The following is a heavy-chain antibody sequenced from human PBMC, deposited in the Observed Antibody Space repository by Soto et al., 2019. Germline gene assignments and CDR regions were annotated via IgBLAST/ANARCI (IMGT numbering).Heavy chain of an antibody. Sequence: SVKVSCKASGGTFSSYTISWVRQAPGQGLEWMGRIIPILGIANYAQKFQGRVTITADKSTSTAYMGLSSLRSEDTAVYYCARGVFIAAQDWGKGTTVTVSS. J-gene: IGHJ6*04. D-gene: IGHD6-6*01. V-gene: IGHV1-69*02. CDR1: GGTFSSYT. CDR3: ARGVFIAAQD. CDR2: IIPILGIA.